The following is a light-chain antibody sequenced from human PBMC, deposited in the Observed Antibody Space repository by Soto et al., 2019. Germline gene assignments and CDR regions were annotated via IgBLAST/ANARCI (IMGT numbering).Light chain of an antibody. CDR1: QSVLYSSNNKNY. CDR2: WAS. V-gene: IGKV4-1*01. Sequence: DIVMTQSPDSLAVSLGERATINCRSSQSVLYSSNNKNYLAWYQQKPGQPPKLLIYWASTRESGVPDRFSGSASGKDFTLTISSLQADDVAVYYCQQYYSAPWTFGQGTKVEIK. J-gene: IGKJ1*01. CDR3: QQYYSAPWT.